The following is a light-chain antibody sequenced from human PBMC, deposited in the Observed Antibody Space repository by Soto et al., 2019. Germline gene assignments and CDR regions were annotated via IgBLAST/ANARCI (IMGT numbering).Light chain of an antibody. CDR1: QSISSW. J-gene: IGKJ2*01. V-gene: IGKV1-5*01. CDR3: QQLYT. CDR2: DAS. Sequence: DIQMTQSPSTLSASVGDRVTITCRASQSISSWLAWYQQKPGKAPKLLIYDASSLESGVPSRFSGSGSGTEFTLTFSSLQPDDFATYYCQQLYTFGQGTKLEIK.